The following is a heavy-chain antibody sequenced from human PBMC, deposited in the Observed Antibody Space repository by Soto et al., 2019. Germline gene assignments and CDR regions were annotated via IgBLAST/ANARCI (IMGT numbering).Heavy chain of an antibody. J-gene: IGHJ4*02. D-gene: IGHD6-13*01. CDR3: VKAIGIAAGTYYFDY. CDR2: ISSNGGST. Sequence: PXGALGLSCSASGFTFRIYAMHWVRQAPGKGLEYVSAISSNGGSTYYADSVKGRFTISRDNSKNTLYLQMSSLRAEDTAVYYCVKAIGIAAGTYYFDYWGQGTLVTVYS. CDR1: GFTFRIYA. V-gene: IGHV3-64D*06.